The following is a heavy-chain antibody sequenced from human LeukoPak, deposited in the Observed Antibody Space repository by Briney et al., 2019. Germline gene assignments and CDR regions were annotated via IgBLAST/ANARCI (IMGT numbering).Heavy chain of an antibody. D-gene: IGHD2-15*01. CDR2: IIPIFGTA. CDR1: D. V-gene: IGHV1-69*01. CDR3: ARDGPIGYCSGGSCYGGFDY. J-gene: IGHJ4*02. Sequence: DKSWVREAPGQELEWMGGIIPIFGTANYAQKFQGRVTITADESTSTAYMELSSLRSEDTAVYYCARDGPIGYCSGGSCYGGFDYWGQGTLVTVSS.